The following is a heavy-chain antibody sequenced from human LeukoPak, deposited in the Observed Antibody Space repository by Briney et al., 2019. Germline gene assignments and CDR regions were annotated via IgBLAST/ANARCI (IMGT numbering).Heavy chain of an antibody. CDR3: ARDRRCSSSWYRYYYYYYGMDV. V-gene: IGHV1-18*01. D-gene: IGHD6-13*01. Sequence: GASAKVSCKASGYTFTSYGISWVRQAPGQGLEWMGWISAYNGNTNYAQKLQGRVTMTTDTSTSTAYMELRSLRSDDTAVYYCARDRRCSSSWYRYYYYYYGMDVWGQGTTVTVSS. CDR2: ISAYNGNT. CDR1: GYTFTSYG. J-gene: IGHJ6*02.